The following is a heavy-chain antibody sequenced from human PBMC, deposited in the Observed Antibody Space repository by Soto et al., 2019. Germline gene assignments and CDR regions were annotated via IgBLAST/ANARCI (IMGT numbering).Heavy chain of an antibody. CDR1: GFILNSYS. CDR2: ISSSSSTI. V-gene: IGHV3-48*02. D-gene: IGHD4-17*01. Sequence: EVQLVESGGGLVQPGGSLRLSCVASGFILNSYSMNWVRQAPGKGLEWVSYISSSSSTIYYADSVKGRFSISRDNAKNSLFLQMNSLRDDDTAVYYCARGDYGECFDPWGQGTLVTVSS. CDR3: ARGDYGECFDP. J-gene: IGHJ5*02.